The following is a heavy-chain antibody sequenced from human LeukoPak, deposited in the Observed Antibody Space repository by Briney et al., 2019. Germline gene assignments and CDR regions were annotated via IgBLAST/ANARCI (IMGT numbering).Heavy chain of an antibody. V-gene: IGHV3-15*01. CDR3: STDRGVIS. CDR2: IKSKRDGGTA. D-gene: IGHD3-10*01. J-gene: IGHJ5*02. CDR1: GFTFSDAW. Sequence: GGSLRLSCAASGFTFSDAWMNWVRQAPGKGLEWIGRIKSKRDGGTADYAAPVRGRFTISRDDSRNTLYLQMNSLEAEDTAVYYCSTDRGVISWGQGTLVTVSS.